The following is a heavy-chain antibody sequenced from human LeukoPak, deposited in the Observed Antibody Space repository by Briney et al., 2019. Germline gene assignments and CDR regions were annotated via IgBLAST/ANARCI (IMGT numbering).Heavy chain of an antibody. CDR2: IYYSGST. D-gene: IGHD3-16*02. Sequence: SETLSLTCTVSGGSISSYYWNWIRQPPGKGLEWIGYIYYSGSTNYNPSLKSRVTISVDTSKNQFSLKLSSVTAADTAVYYCAREFTFGGVIVLDYWGQGTLVTVSS. J-gene: IGHJ4*02. CDR3: AREFTFGGVIVLDY. CDR1: GGSISSYY. V-gene: IGHV4-59*01.